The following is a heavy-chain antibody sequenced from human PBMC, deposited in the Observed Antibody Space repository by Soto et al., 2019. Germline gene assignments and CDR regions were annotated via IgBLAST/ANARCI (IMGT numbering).Heavy chain of an antibody. CDR3: ATGKGYCSGGSCYSLYYYGMDV. J-gene: IGHJ6*02. V-gene: IGHV5-51*01. CDR2: IYPGDSDT. D-gene: IGHD2-15*01. Sequence: RGESLKISCKGSGYSFTSYWIGWVRQMPGKGLEWMGIIYPGDSDTRYSPSFQGQVTISADKSISTAYLQWSSLKASDTAMYYCATGKGYCSGGSCYSLYYYGMDVWGQGTTVTVSS. CDR1: GYSFTSYW.